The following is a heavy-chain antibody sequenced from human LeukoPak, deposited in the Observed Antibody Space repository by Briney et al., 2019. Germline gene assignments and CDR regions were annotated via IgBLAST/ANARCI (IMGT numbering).Heavy chain of an antibody. CDR1: GFTFSNYA. D-gene: IGHD3-10*02. CDR3: AELGITMIGGV. Sequence: GGSLRLSCAASGFTFSNYAMSWVRQAPGKGLEWVSAISGSASSTDHADSVKGRFTISRDNSKNTLYLQMNSLRAEDTAVYYCAELGITMIGGVWGKGTTVTISS. J-gene: IGHJ6*04. V-gene: IGHV3-23*01. CDR2: ISGSASST.